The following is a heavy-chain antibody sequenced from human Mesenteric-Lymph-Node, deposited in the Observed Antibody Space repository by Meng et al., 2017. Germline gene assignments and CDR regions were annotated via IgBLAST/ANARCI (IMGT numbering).Heavy chain of an antibody. CDR2: ISSSSSYI. Sequence: GESLKISCTASGFTFSSYSMNWVRQAPGKGLEWVSSISSSSSYIYYADSVKGRFTISRDDSKSIAYLQMNSLKTEDTAVYYCTRFGRYCSSTSCYIDYWGQGTLVTVSS. D-gene: IGHD2-2*02. CDR3: TRFGRYCSSTSCYIDY. CDR1: GFTFSSYS. V-gene: IGHV3-21*03. J-gene: IGHJ4*02.